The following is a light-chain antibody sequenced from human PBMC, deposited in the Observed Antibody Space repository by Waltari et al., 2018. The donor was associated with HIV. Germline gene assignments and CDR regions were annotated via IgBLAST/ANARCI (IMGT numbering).Light chain of an antibody. J-gene: IGLJ3*02. CDR3: AAWDDTRGGLWV. CDR1: SSNLGSNY. Sequence: QSVLTQPPSTSGTPGPRVTISCFGSSSNLGSNYVSWYQQLPGTAPKLLIYRNNQRPSGVPDRFSGSKSGTSASLAISGLRSEDEGDYSCAAWDDTRGGLWVFGGGTKVTVL. CDR2: RNN. V-gene: IGLV1-47*01.